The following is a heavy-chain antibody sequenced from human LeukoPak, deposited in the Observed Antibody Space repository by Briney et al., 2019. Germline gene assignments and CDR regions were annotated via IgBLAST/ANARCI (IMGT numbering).Heavy chain of an antibody. J-gene: IGHJ2*01. CDR1: GGSISSSNW. Sequence: PSETLSLTCAVSGGSISSSNWWSWIRQPPGKRLEWIGYIHYTGSTDYNPSLKSRVTISVDTSKNQFSLYLGSMTAADTAVYYCAKMRQAATGGPWYFDLWGRGTLVTVSS. CDR2: IHYTGST. V-gene: IGHV4-28*01. CDR3: AKMRQAATGGPWYFDL. D-gene: IGHD6-13*01.